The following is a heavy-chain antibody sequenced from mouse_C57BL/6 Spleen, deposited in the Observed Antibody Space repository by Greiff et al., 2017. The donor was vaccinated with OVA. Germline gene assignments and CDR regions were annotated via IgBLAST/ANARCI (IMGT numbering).Heavy chain of an antibody. CDR2: ISSGSSTI. J-gene: IGHJ2*01. Sequence: VQLKESGGGLVKPGGSLKLSCAASGFTFSDYGMHWVRQAPEKGLEWVAYISSGSSTIYYADTVKGRFTISRDNAKNTLFLQMTSLRSEDTAMYYCARELGQGFDYWGQGTTLTVSS. D-gene: IGHD4-1*01. V-gene: IGHV5-17*01. CDR3: ARELGQGFDY. CDR1: GFTFSDYG.